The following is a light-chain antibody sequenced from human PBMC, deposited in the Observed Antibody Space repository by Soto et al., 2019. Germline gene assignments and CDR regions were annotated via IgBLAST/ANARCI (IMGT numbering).Light chain of an antibody. CDR3: QQYINYFRT. CDR1: QSIGVW. Sequence: DIQMTQSHSTLSASVGDRVTITCRARQSIGVWLAWYQQKPGTAPKLIIYKTSTLDSCVPLRISGSGSGTEFTLSISSRQPDDFATYYCQQYINYFRTFGQGTKVEIK. CDR2: KTS. V-gene: IGKV1-5*03. J-gene: IGKJ1*01.